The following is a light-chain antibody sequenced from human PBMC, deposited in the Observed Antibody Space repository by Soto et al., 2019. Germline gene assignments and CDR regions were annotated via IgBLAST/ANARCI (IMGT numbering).Light chain of an antibody. Sequence: DIVMTQSPDSLAVSLGERATINCRSSQSLVLKTNYKNYLAWYQQKPGQPPKVLIYWATTRESGVPDRFSGSGSGTDFTLTISGLQTEDVAVYYCQQFYGSPWTFGQGTKVDIK. CDR2: WAT. V-gene: IGKV4-1*01. J-gene: IGKJ1*01. CDR3: QQFYGSPWT. CDR1: QSLVLKTNYKNY.